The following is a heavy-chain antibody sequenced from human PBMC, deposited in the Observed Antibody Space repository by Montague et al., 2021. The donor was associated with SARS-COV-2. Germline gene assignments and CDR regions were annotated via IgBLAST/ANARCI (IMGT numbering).Heavy chain of an antibody. D-gene: IGHD5-12*01. Sequence: PALVKPTQTFTLICSFSGFSLDTRGAGVAWIRQPPGKALEWLGTIYWNDGKHYNSSLKSRLSTSKDTSKNQVVLILTDVDPADTATYFCARREEDNNGYSWFDPWGQGTLVTVSS. CDR1: GFSLDTRGAG. CDR3: ARREEDNNGYSWFDP. CDR2: IYWNDGK. V-gene: IGHV2-5*01. J-gene: IGHJ5*02.